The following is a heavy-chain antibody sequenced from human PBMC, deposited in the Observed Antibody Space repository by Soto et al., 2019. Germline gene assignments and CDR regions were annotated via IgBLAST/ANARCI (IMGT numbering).Heavy chain of an antibody. CDR3: ARHYYDFWSGYYKENWFDP. V-gene: IGHV4-39*01. CDR2: IYYSGST. Sequence: PSETLSLTCTVSGGSISSSSYYWGWIRQPPGKGLEWIGSIYYSGSTYYNPSLKSRVTISVDTSKNQFSLKLSSVTAADTAVYYCARHYYDFWSGYYKENWFDPWGQGTLVTVSS. J-gene: IGHJ5*02. D-gene: IGHD3-3*01. CDR1: GGSISSSSYY.